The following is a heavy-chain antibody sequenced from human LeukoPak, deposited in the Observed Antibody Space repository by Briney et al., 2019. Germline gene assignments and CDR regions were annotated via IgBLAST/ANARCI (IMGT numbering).Heavy chain of an antibody. V-gene: IGHV3-30*02. D-gene: IGHD5-12*01. Sequence: GGSLRLPCAASGFNFSSYGMHWVRQAPGKGPEWVAFMRFDGTIKYHADSVKGRFTISRDNSKNTLYLQMNSLRVEETAVYYCAKGLRGYSFGHGAFDVWGQGTVVTVSS. J-gene: IGHJ3*01. CDR1: GFNFSSYG. CDR3: AKGLRGYSFGHGAFDV. CDR2: MRFDGTIK.